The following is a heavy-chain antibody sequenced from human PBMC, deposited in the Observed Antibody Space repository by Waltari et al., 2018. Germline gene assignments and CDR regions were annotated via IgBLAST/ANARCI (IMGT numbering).Heavy chain of an antibody. D-gene: IGHD3-22*01. V-gene: IGHV1-69*01. CDR3: ARTRDYYDSSGYFWYFDL. CDR1: GGTFSSYA. J-gene: IGHJ2*01. CDR2: IIPIFGTA. Sequence: QVQLVQSGAEVKKPGSSVKVSCKASGGTFSSYAISWVRQDPGQGLEWMGGIIPIFGTANYAQKCQGRCTITADESTSTAYMELSSLRSEDTAVYYCARTRDYYDSSGYFWYFDLWGRGTLVTVSS.